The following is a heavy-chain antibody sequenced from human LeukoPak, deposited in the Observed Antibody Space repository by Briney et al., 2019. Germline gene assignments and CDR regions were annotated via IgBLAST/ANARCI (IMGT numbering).Heavy chain of an antibody. V-gene: IGHV3-23*01. Sequence: GGSLRVSCAASGFTFRSYAMSWVREAPGKGLEWVSAISGSGGSTYYAESVKGRFTISRDNSKNTLYMQMSSLRAEDTAVYYCAKDLVVELGTCCFDYWGQGTLVTVSS. CDR2: ISGSGGST. CDR1: GFTFRSYA. CDR3: AKDLVVELGTCCFDY. J-gene: IGHJ4*02. D-gene: IGHD1-7*01.